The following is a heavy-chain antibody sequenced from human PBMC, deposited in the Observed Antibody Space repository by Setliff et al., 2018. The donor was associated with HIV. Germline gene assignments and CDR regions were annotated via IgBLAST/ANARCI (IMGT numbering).Heavy chain of an antibody. CDR2: IYYGGST. J-gene: IGHJ4*02. CDR3: TRGPEGVAGGDY. CDR1: GDSISSHY. Sequence: SETLSLTCTVSGDSISSHYWNWIRQPPGKALEWIGYIYYGGSTNYNPSFKSRVTISVDRSKSQFSLKLSSVTAADTAIYYCTRGPEGVAGGDYWGQGILVTVSS. V-gene: IGHV4-59*11. D-gene: IGHD3-3*01.